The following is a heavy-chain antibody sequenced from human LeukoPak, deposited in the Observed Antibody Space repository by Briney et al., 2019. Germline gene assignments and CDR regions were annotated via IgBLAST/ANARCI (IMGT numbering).Heavy chain of an antibody. D-gene: IGHD1-26*01. CDR3: AKGRSGSYPYYFDY. Sequence: GRSLRLSCAASGFTFSSYGMHWVRQAPGEGLEWVTVISFDGSNKYYADSVKGRFTISRDNSKNTLYLQMNSLRAEDTAVYYCAKGRSGSYPYYFDYWGQGTLVTVSS. CDR2: ISFDGSNK. CDR1: GFTFSSYG. V-gene: IGHV3-30*18. J-gene: IGHJ4*02.